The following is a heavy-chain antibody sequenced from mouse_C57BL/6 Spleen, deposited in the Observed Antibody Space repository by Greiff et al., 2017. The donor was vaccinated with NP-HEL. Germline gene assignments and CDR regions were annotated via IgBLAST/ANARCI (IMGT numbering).Heavy chain of an antibody. Sequence: DVQLQESGPELVKPGASVKISCKASGYSFTGYYMNWVKQSPEKSLEWIGEINPSTGGTTYNQKFKAKATLTVDKSSSTAYMQLKSLTSEDSAVYYCASLRLRGWFAYWGQGTLVTVSA. V-gene: IGHV1-42*01. CDR3: ASLRLRGWFAY. J-gene: IGHJ3*01. CDR2: INPSTGGT. CDR1: GYSFTGYY. D-gene: IGHD1-1*01.